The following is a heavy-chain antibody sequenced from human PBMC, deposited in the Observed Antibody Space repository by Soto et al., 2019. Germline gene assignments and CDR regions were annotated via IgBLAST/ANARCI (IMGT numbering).Heavy chain of an antibody. CDR2: ISSSSSYI. D-gene: IGHD6-19*01. J-gene: IGHJ4*02. Sequence: GGSLRLSCAASGFTFSSYSMNWVRQAPGKGLEWVSSISSSSSYIYYADSVKGRFTISRDNAKNSLYLQMNSLRAEDTAVYYCARSPQVAAPNDYWGQGTLVTV. V-gene: IGHV3-21*01. CDR1: GFTFSSYS. CDR3: ARSPQVAAPNDY.